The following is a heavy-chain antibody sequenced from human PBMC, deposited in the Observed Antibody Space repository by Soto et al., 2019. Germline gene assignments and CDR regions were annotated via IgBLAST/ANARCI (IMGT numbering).Heavy chain of an antibody. D-gene: IGHD2-2*01. CDR1: GFTFDDYA. CDR3: AKSQLSRSVYYYYGMDV. V-gene: IGHV3-9*01. CDR2: ISWNSGSI. J-gene: IGHJ6*02. Sequence: EVQLVESGGGLVQPGRSLRLSCAASGFTFDDYAMHWVRQAPGKGLEWVSGISWNSGSIGYADSVKGRFTISRDNAKNALYLQMNSLRAEDTALYYCAKSQLSRSVYYYYGMDVWGQGTTVTVSS.